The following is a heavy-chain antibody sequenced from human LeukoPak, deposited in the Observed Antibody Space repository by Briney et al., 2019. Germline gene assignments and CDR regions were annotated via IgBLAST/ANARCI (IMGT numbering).Heavy chain of an antibody. D-gene: IGHD3-9*01. J-gene: IGHJ4*02. CDR2: IIPIFGTA. Sequence: SVKVSCKASGGTFSSYAISWVRQAPGQGLEWMGGIIPIFGTANYAQKFQGRVTMTTDTSTSIAYMELRSLRSDDTAVYYCARDRPLRYFDWLSSNFDYWGQGTLVTVSS. V-gene: IGHV1-69*05. CDR1: GGTFSSYA. CDR3: ARDRPLRYFDWLSSNFDY.